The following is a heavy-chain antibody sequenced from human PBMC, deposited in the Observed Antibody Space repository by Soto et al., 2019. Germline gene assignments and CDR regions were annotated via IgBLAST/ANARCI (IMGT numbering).Heavy chain of an antibody. CDR1: GDSFTNFH. D-gene: IGHD2-21*01. CDR2: IAPSGGST. V-gene: IGHV1-46*01. CDR3: ARGPIAMYYLDH. Sequence: GTSVEVGCEACGDSFTNFHLHWVRLAPGQGLEWMGMIAPSGGSTSYAQKFQGRVTMTRDTSTSTVYMELSSPRSEDTAVYYCARGPIAMYYLDHSGLRTLVTVSS. J-gene: IGHJ4*02.